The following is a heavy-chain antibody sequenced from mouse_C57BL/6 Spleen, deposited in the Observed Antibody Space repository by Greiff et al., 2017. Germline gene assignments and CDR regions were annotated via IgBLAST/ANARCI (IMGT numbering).Heavy chain of an antibody. CDR3: ARYYDYDDYAMDY. CDR2: IYPRDGST. CDR1: GYTFTSYD. J-gene: IGHJ4*01. D-gene: IGHD2-4*01. V-gene: IGHV1-85*01. Sequence: QVQLKESGPELVKPGASVKLSCKASGYTFTSYDINWVKQRPGQGLEWIGWIYPRDGSTKYNEKFKGKATLTVDTSSSTAYMELHSLTSEDSAVYFCARYYDYDDYAMDYWGQGTSVTVSS.